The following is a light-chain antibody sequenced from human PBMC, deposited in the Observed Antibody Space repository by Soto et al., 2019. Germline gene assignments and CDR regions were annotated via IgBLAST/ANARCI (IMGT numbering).Light chain of an antibody. CDR2: HAS. CDR1: HLISHL. V-gene: IGKV1-5*01. J-gene: IGKJ1*01. CDR3: QQYNHLWT. Sequence: DLQMTQSPSTLTASVGDRVTITCRASHLISHLLAWYEQKPGRAPTLLINHASRLGTGVPSRFSGGGSGTEFTLTISSLLHDDFATYYCQQYNHLWTFGQGTKVDIK.